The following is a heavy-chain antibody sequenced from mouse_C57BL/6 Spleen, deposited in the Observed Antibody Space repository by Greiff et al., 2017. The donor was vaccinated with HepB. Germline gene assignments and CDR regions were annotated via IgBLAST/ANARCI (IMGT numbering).Heavy chain of an antibody. D-gene: IGHD2-3*01. CDR3: ARGNGYYFYFDY. CDR2: IYPGDGDT. V-gene: IGHV1-82*01. J-gene: IGHJ2*01. CDR1: GYAFSSSW. Sequence: QVQLQQSGPELVKPGASVTISCKASGYAFSSSWMNWVKQRPGKGLEWIGRIYPGDGDTNYNGKFKGKATLTADKSSSTDYMQLSSLTSEDSAVYFCARGNGYYFYFDYGGQGTTLTVSS.